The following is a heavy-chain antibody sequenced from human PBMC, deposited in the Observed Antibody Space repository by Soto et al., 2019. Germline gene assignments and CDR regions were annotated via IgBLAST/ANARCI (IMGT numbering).Heavy chain of an antibody. CDR2: IIPIFGTA. V-gene: IGHV1-69*13. CDR3: ARITPISDILTGSNNWFDP. J-gene: IGHJ5*02. D-gene: IGHD3-9*01. Sequence: SVKVSCKASGGTFSSYAISWVRQAPGQGLEWMGGIIPIFGTANYAQKFQGRVTITADESTSTAYMELSSLRSEDTAVYYCARITPISDILTGSNNWFDPWGQGTLVTVSS. CDR1: GGTFSSYA.